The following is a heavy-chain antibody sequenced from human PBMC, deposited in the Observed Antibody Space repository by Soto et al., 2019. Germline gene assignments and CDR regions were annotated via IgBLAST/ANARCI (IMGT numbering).Heavy chain of an antibody. CDR2: IHYSGNT. D-gene: IGHD3-22*01. J-gene: IGHJ4*02. V-gene: IGHV4-31*03. Sequence: QVQLQESGPGLVKPSQTLSLTCTVSGDSIGTGGYYWDWIRQHPGKGPEWIGYIHYSGNTYYNPSLKSRLTISLDTSHNQCSLHLSSVTAADTAVYYCATNHDDISGRTPLLFDSWGQGTLVTVSS. CDR3: ATNHDDISGRTPLLFDS. CDR1: GDSIGTGGYY.